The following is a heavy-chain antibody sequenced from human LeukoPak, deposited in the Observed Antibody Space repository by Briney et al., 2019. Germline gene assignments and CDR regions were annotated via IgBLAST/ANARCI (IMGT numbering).Heavy chain of an antibody. CDR2: IYYSGST. J-gene: IGHJ4*02. CDR1: GGSISSYY. D-gene: IGHD3-16*02. Sequence: SETLSLTCTVSGGSISSYYWSWTRQPPGKGLEWIGYIYYSGSTNYNPSLKSRVTISVDTSKNQFSLKLSSVTAADTAVYYCASQGWGSYRYGVDYWGQGTLVTVSS. V-gene: IGHV4-59*01. CDR3: ASQGWGSYRYGVDY.